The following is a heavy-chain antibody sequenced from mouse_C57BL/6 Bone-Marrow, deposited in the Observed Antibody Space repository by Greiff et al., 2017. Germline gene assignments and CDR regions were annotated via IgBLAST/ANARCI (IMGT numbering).Heavy chain of an antibody. CDR3: TPQYYGSSCDY. CDR1: GFNIKDDY. V-gene: IGHV14-4*01. CDR2: IDPENGDT. J-gene: IGHJ2*01. D-gene: IGHD1-1*01. Sequence: EVQLQQSGAELVRPGASVTLSCTASGFNIKDDYMHWVKQRPEQGLEWIGWIDPENGDTEYASKFQGKATITADTSSNTAYLQLSSLTSEDTAVYYCTPQYYGSSCDYWGQGTTLTVSS.